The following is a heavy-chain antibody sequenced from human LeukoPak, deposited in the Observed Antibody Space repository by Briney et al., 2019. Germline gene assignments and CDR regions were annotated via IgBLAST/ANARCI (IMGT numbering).Heavy chain of an antibody. Sequence: PSETLSLTCTVSGGSISSSSYYWGWIRQPPGKGLEWIGSIYYSGSTYYNPSLKSRVTISVDTSKNQFSLKLSSVTAADTAVYYCARRDIVVVPAAMGEGNNWFDPWGQGTLVTVSS. CDR1: GGSISSSSYY. J-gene: IGHJ5*02. CDR3: ARRDIVVVPAAMGEGNNWFDP. V-gene: IGHV4-39*07. CDR2: IYYSGST. D-gene: IGHD2-2*01.